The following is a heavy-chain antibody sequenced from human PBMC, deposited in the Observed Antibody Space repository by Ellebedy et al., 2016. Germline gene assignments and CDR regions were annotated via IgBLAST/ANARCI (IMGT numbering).Heavy chain of an antibody. CDR3: ARDNQVRDY. Sequence: ASVKVSCKASGYTFTSYHIDWVRQATGQGLEWVGWMNRNGDNTLSAQKFQGRLTMTRDTSISTAYMELSGLISEDTAIYYCARDNQVRDYWGQGTLVTVSS. CDR1: GYTFTSYH. CDR2: MNRNGDNT. V-gene: IGHV1-8*01. D-gene: IGHD3-10*01. J-gene: IGHJ4*02.